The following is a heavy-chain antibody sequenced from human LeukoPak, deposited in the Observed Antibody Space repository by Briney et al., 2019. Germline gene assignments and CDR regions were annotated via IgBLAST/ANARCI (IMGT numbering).Heavy chain of an antibody. Sequence: GGSLRLSCAASGFNFSIYAVSWVRQAPGKGLEWVSSISGGGGNTYYADSVKGRFTISRDNSKYTLYLQMNSLRAEDTAVYYCTSRGGAMVTQDYWGQGTLVTVSS. CDR2: ISGGGGNT. V-gene: IGHV3-23*01. D-gene: IGHD5-18*01. J-gene: IGHJ4*02. CDR3: TSRGGAMVTQDY. CDR1: GFNFSIYA.